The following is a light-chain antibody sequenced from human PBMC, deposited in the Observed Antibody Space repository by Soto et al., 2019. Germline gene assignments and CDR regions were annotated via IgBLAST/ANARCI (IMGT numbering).Light chain of an antibody. J-gene: IGKJ2*01. CDR3: QHYGSSPPYT. CDR1: QSVSNNY. CDR2: GSS. Sequence: EVVLTQSPGTLSLSPGERATLSCRASQSVSNNYLAWYQHKPGQSPKLLIFGSSDRATRIPDRFSGSGSGTDFTLTISSLEPEDFAVYYCQHYGSSPPYTFGQGTKLEIK. V-gene: IGKV3-20*01.